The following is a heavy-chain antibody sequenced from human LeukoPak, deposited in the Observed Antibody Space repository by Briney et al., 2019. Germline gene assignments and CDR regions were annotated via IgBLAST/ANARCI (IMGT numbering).Heavy chain of an antibody. CDR3: ASTSITIFGVLFDY. V-gene: IGHV1-3*01. D-gene: IGHD3-3*01. CDR1: GYTLSNHA. Sequence: GASVKVSCKGSGYTLSNHAFSWVRQAPGQGLEWMGWINAGNGNTKYSQKFQGRVTITRDTSASTAYMELSSLRSEDTAVYYCASTSITIFGVLFDYWGQGTLVTVSS. CDR2: INAGNGNT. J-gene: IGHJ4*02.